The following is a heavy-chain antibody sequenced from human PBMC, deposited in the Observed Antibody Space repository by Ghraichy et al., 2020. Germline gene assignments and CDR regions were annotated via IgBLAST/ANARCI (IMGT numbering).Heavy chain of an antibody. D-gene: IGHD5-12*01. V-gene: IGHV4-31*03. CDR1: GGSISSGGYY. J-gene: IGHJ4*02. CDR2: IYYSGST. Sequence: SETLSLTCTVSGGSISSGGYYWSWIRQHPGKGLEWIGYIYYSGSTYYNPSLKSRVTISVDTSKNQFSLKLSSVTAADTAVYYCARSGRGWGGYDSHDYWGQGTLVTVSS. CDR3: ARSGRGWGGYDSHDY.